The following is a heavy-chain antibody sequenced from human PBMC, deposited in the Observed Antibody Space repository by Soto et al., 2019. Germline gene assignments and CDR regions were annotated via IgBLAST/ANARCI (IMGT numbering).Heavy chain of an antibody. CDR1: GFTFSDHY. J-gene: IGHJ6*02. V-gene: IGHV3-72*01. CDR2: TRNKANSYTT. Sequence: EVQLVESGGGLVQPGGSLRLSCAASGFTFSDHYMDWVRQAPGKGLEWVGRTRNKANSYTTEYAASVKGRFTISRDDSKNSLYLQMNSLNTEDTAVYYCAGSKYYYYGMDVWGQGTTVTVSS. CDR3: AGSKYYYYGMDV.